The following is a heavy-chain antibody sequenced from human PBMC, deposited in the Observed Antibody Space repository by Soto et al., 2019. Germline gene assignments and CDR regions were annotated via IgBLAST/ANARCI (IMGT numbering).Heavy chain of an antibody. Sequence: QVQLVESGGGLVKPGGSLRLSCAASGLTFSDCYMNWIRQAPGKGLEWVSYISSSGSSINYADSVKGRYTIPRDNAKNSLYLQMNNLRAEDTAMYYCARVRFGEWGYAMDVWGQGTTVTVSS. J-gene: IGHJ6*02. D-gene: IGHD3-10*01. CDR2: ISSSGSSI. V-gene: IGHV3-11*01. CDR1: GLTFSDCY. CDR3: ARVRFGEWGYAMDV.